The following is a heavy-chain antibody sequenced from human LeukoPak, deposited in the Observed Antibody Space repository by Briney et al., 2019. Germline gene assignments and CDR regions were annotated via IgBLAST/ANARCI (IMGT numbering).Heavy chain of an antibody. CDR1: GFTFSSYE. CDR3: AREKPTMIGNFDY. V-gene: IGHV3-48*03. Sequence: GGSLRLSCAASGFTFSSYEMNWVRQAPGKGLEWVSYISSSGSTIYYADSVKGRFTISRDNAKNSLYLQMNSLRAEDTAVYYCAREKPTMIGNFDYWGQGTLVTVSS. D-gene: IGHD3-22*01. J-gene: IGHJ4*02. CDR2: ISSSGSTI.